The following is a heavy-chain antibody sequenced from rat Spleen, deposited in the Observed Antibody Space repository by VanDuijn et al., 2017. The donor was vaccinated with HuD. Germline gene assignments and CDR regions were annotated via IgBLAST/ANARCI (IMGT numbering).Heavy chain of an antibody. CDR1: GFTFNNYG. J-gene: IGHJ4*01. CDR2: ISSDGRRN. V-gene: IGHV5-29*01. CDR3: ARQGGYNSYVMDA. Sequence: EVQLVESGGGLVQPGRSLKLSCAASGFTFNNYGMAWVRQAPAKGLEWVATISSDGRRNYYRDSVKGRFTISRDNAKSTLYLQMDSLRSEDTATYYRARQGGYNSYVMDAWGQGASVTVSS. D-gene: IGHD1-4*01.